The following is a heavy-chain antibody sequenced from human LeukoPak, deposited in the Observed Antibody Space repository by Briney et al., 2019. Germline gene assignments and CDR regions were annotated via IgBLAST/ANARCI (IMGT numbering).Heavy chain of an antibody. CDR2: ISGSGDST. CDR3: AKIIVVLPSTISNPYYFDY. Sequence: GGSLRLSCAASGFTFSSYAMSWVRQAPGKGLERVSGISGSGDSTYYADSVKGRFTTSRDNSKNTLYLQMSSLRAEDTAVYYCAKIIVVLPSTISNPYYFDYWGQGTLVTVSS. CDR1: GFTFSSYA. D-gene: IGHD2-2*02. J-gene: IGHJ4*02. V-gene: IGHV3-23*01.